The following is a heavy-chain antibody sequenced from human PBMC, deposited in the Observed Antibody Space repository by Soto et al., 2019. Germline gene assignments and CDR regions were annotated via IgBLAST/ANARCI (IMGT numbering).Heavy chain of an antibody. J-gene: IGHJ4*02. Sequence: QVQLVESGGGVVQPGRSLRLSCAASGFTFSSYGMHWARQAPGKGLEWVAVIWYDGSNKYYADSVKGRFTISRDNSKNTLYLQMNSLRAEDTAVYYCARDHGITFGGVIVEGDFDYWGQGTLVTVSS. D-gene: IGHD3-16*02. CDR3: ARDHGITFGGVIVEGDFDY. CDR1: GFTFSSYG. V-gene: IGHV3-33*01. CDR2: IWYDGSNK.